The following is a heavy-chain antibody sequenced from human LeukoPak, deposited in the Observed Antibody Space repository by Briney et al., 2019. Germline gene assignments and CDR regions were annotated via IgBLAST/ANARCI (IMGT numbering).Heavy chain of an antibody. D-gene: IGHD2-2*01. J-gene: IGHJ5*02. CDR3: AGGYCSSTSCSEDWFDP. V-gene: IGHV1-18*01. CDR2: ISAYNGNT. Sequence: GASVKVSCKASGYTFTSDGISWVRQAPGQGLEWMGWISAYNGNTNYAQKLQGRVTMTTDTSTSTAYMELRSLRSDDTAVYYCAGGYCSSTSCSEDWFDPWGQGTLVTVSS. CDR1: GYTFTSDG.